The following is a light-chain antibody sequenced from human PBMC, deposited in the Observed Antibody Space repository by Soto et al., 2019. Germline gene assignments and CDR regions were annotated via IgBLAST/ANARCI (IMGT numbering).Light chain of an antibody. V-gene: IGKV1-16*02. Sequence: DIRMTQSPSSVSASVGDRVTITCRASEDIRNYLAWFQQKPGKAPKTLIYAAPNFQSGVPPKFSGSGAGTDFTLTINGLEPEDFATYFCQQYYIFPLTFGGGTNVEI. CDR1: EDIRNY. CDR2: AAP. J-gene: IGKJ4*01. CDR3: QQYYIFPLT.